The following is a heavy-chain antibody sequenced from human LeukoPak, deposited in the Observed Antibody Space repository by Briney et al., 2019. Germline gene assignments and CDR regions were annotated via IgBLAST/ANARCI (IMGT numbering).Heavy chain of an antibody. CDR3: AREGRWLPYYYYGMDV. V-gene: IGHV4-59*01. CDR1: GGSISSYY. D-gene: IGHD5-24*01. Sequence: SETLSLTCTVSGGSISSYYWSWIRQPPGKGLEWIGYIYYSGSTNYNPSLKSRVTISVDTSKNQFSLKLSSVTAADTAVYYCAREGRWLPYYYYGMDVWGQGTTVTVSS. J-gene: IGHJ6*02. CDR2: IYYSGST.